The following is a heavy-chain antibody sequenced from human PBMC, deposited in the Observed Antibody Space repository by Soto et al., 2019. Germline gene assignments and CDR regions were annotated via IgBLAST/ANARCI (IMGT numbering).Heavy chain of an antibody. CDR2: INSDGSVT. CDR1: GFTFSIYW. CDR3: ARYYDFWSGFDY. V-gene: IGHV3-74*01. D-gene: IGHD3-3*01. J-gene: IGHJ4*02. Sequence: GGSLRLSCAASGFTFSIYWMHWVRQGPWKGLVWVSRINSDGSVTTYADSVKGRFTISRDTVKNTLYLQMNSLRAEDTAVYYCARYYDFWSGFDYWGQGTLVTVS.